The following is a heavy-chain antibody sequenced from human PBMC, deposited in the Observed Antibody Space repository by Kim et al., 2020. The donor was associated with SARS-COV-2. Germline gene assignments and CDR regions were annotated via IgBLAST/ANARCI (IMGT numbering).Heavy chain of an antibody. CDR1: GFTFSSYE. J-gene: IGHJ3*01. D-gene: IGHD2-2*01. V-gene: IGHV3-48*03. CDR2: VSSGGDTI. Sequence: GSLRLSCGASGFTFSSYEMNWVRQPPGKGLEWVAYVSSGGDTIYYADSVKGRFTISRDDAETSLYLQMNSLRAEDTAVYYCARDDSEGQLLGSFDLWGQGTMVTVSS. CDR3: ARDDSEGQLLGSFDL.